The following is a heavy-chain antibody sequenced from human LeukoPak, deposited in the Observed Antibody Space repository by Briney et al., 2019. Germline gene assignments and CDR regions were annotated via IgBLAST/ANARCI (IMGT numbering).Heavy chain of an antibody. V-gene: IGHV4-59*01. D-gene: IGHD3-10*01. CDR1: GGSISSYY. CDR3: ARVRGFTLWEYYFDY. J-gene: IGHJ4*02. CDR2: IYYSGST. Sequence: PSETLSLTCTVSGGSISSYYWSWIRQPPGKGLEWIGYIYYSGSTNYNPSLKSRVTISVDTSKNQFSLKLSSVTAADTAVYYCARVRGFTLWEYYFDYWGQGTLVTVSS.